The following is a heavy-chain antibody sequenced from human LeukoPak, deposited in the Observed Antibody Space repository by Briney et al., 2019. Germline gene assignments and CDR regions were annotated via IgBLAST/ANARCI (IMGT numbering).Heavy chain of an antibody. Sequence: PGGSLRLSCAASGFTFSNYAMSWVRQAPGEGLEWVSAITDSGGDTYHADSVKGRFTISRENSRNTLYMQMNSLRAEDTAVYYCVKGSRTSRPYYFDYWGHGTLVTVSS. CDR3: VKGSRTSRPYYFDY. CDR1: GFTFSNYA. CDR2: ITDSGGDT. D-gene: IGHD2-2*01. V-gene: IGHV3-23*01. J-gene: IGHJ4*01.